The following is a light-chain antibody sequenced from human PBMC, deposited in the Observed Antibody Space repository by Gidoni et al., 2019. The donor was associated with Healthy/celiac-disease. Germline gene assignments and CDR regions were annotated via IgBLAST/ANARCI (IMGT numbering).Light chain of an antibody. Sequence: EIVLTQSPGTLSVSPGERATLSCRASQSVSSSYLAWYQQKPGQAPRLLIYGASSRATGIPDRFSGSGSGTDFTLTISRLEPEDFAVYYCQQYGSSSGFGQGTRLEIK. J-gene: IGKJ5*01. V-gene: IGKV3-20*01. CDR2: GAS. CDR1: QSVSSSY. CDR3: QQYGSSSG.